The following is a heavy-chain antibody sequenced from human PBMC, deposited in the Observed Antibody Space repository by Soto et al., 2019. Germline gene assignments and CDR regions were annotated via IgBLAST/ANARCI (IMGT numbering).Heavy chain of an antibody. CDR2: MSPDGRKR. CDR1: GFTFSDYW. Sequence: EVQLVESGGGLVQPGGSLRLSCAASGFTFSDYWLSWVRQSPVKGLEWVANMSPDGRKRYYLDSLKGRFTISRDNAKNSLYLQMNRLSAEDTAVYFCSRGPLAFHIGGHWGQGTLVTVSS. V-gene: IGHV3-7*01. CDR3: SRGPLAFHIGGH. D-gene: IGHD3-3*02. J-gene: IGHJ4*02.